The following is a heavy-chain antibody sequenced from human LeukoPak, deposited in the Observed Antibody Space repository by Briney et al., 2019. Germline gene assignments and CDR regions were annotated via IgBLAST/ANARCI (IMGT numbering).Heavy chain of an antibody. V-gene: IGHV3-7*03. D-gene: IGHD4-17*01. CDR3: AVPDYGDYALDY. CDR1: GFTFSSYW. J-gene: IGHJ4*02. CDR2: IKQDGSEK. Sequence: GGSLRLSCAASGFTFSSYWMSWVRQAPGKGLEWVANIKQDGSEKYYVDSVKSRFTISRDNAKNSLYLQMNSLRAEDTAVYYCAVPDYGDYALDYWGQGTLVTVSS.